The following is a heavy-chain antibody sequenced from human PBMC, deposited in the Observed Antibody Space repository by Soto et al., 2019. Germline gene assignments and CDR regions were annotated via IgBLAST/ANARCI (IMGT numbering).Heavy chain of an antibody. V-gene: IGHV3-33*01. J-gene: IGHJ6*02. CDR1: GFDFSSYG. D-gene: IGHD1-26*01. CDR2: LGFDGGGR. CDR3: AREPVGPDYAMDV. Sequence: GGSLRLSCAASGFDFSSYGMHWVRQTPGKGLEWVAVLGFDGGGRYYADSVKGRFTISRDNSKKMLYLQMDSLRAGDTAVYYCAREPVGPDYAMDVWGQGTTVTVS.